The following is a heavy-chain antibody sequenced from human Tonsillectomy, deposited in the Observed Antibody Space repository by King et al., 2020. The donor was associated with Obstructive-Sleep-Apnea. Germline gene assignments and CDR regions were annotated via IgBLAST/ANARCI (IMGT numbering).Heavy chain of an antibody. CDR3: AREPDSQEYFDL. J-gene: IGHJ2*01. CDR2: ITSSGSYI. D-gene: IGHD3-22*01. CDR1: GFTFSSYN. Sequence: VQLVESGGGLVKPGGSLRLSCAASGFTFSSYNMNWVRQAPEKGLEWVASITSSGSYIYYADSVKGRFTISRDNAKSPLYLQMNSLRAEDTAVYYCAREPDSQEYFDLWGRATLVPVSS. V-gene: IGHV3-21*01.